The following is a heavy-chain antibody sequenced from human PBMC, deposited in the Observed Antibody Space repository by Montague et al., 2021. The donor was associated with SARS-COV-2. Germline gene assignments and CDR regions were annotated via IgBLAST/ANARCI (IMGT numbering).Heavy chain of an antibody. Sequence: SETLSLTCAVYGGSFSNHYWSWIRQPPGKGLEWIGESNQGGSTNYNPSLKSRVTVSVDTSKNLFSLNLRSVTAADTAVYYCARGTLSVKTALVVFLGGIYYFDSWGQGTLVAVSS. CDR3: ARGTLSVKTALVVFLGGIYYFDS. CDR1: GGSFSNHY. D-gene: IGHD3-22*01. V-gene: IGHV4-34*01. J-gene: IGHJ4*02. CDR2: SNQGGST.